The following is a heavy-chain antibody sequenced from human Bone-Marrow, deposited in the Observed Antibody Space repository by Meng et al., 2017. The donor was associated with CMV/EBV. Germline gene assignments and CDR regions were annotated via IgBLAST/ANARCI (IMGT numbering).Heavy chain of an antibody. CDR3: AKDIGALITPGYYGMDV. CDR1: GFTFDDYA. V-gene: IGHV3-9*03. CDR2: ISWSSGSI. Sequence: GESLKISCAASGFTFDDYAMHWVRQAPGKGLEWVSGISWSSGSIGYADSVKGRFTISRDNAKNSLYLQMNSLRAEDMALYYCAKDIGALITPGYYGMDVWGQGTTVTVSS. D-gene: IGHD3-22*01. J-gene: IGHJ6*02.